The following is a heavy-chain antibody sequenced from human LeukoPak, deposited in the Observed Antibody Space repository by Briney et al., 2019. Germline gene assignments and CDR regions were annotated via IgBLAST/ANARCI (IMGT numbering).Heavy chain of an antibody. CDR1: GGSISSSSYY. CDR3: ARHDVGCSGGSCYLYYFDY. V-gene: IGHV4-39*01. Sequence: SETLSPTCTVSGGSISSSSYYWGWIRQPPGKGLEWIGSIYYSGSTYNNPSLKSRVTISVDTPKNQFSLKLSSVTAADTAVYYCARHDVGCSGGSCYLYYFDYWGQGTLVTVSS. D-gene: IGHD2-15*01. J-gene: IGHJ4*02. CDR2: IYYSGST.